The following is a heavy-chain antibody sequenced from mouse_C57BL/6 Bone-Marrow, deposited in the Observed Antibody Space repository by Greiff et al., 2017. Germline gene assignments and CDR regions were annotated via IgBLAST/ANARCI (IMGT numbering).Heavy chain of an antibody. CDR3: ARKLLLLYYFDY. CDR2: IYPGSGST. V-gene: IGHV1-55*01. D-gene: IGHD2-1*01. J-gene: IGHJ2*01. CDR1: GYTFTSYW. Sequence: QVQLQQPGAELVKPGASVKMSCKASGYTFTSYWITWVKQRPGQGLEWIGDIYPGSGSTNYNEKFKCKATLTVDTSSSTAYMQLSSLTSEDSAVYYCARKLLLLYYFDYWGQGTTLTVSS.